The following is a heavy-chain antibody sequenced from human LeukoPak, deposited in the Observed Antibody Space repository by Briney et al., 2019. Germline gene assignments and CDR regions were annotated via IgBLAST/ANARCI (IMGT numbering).Heavy chain of an antibody. D-gene: IGHD3-22*01. CDR1: GFTFSIYA. J-gene: IGHJ4*02. V-gene: IGHV3-7*01. CDR2: INQGGSEK. CDR3: LRENHDSGWSFDY. Sequence: GGSLRLSCAASGFTFSIYAMSWVRQAPGKGLEWVANINQGGSEKYYVDSVKGRFTISRDNAKNSLYLEMNSLRAEDTAVYYCLRENHDSGWSFDYWGQGTLVTVSS.